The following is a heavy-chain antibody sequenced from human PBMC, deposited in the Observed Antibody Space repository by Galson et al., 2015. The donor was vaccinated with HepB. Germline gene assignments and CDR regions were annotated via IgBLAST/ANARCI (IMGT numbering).Heavy chain of an antibody. D-gene: IGHD1-1*01. V-gene: IGHV5-51*01. CDR1: GYIFSNYW. Sequence: QSGAEVKKPGESLKISCKGSGYIFSNYWIGWVRQMPGKGLEWMGIIYPDDSDTRYSPSFQGQVTISADKSISTTYLQWSSLQASDTAMYYCARRKDGGTIGYWGQGTLVTVSS. CDR3: ARRKDGGTIGY. CDR2: IYPDDSDT. J-gene: IGHJ4*02.